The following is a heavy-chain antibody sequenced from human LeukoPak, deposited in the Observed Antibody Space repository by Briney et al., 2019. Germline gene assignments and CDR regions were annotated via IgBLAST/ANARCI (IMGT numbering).Heavy chain of an antibody. CDR3: ARDKMERIQLWPTYDYYYYGMDV. D-gene: IGHD5-18*01. CDR2: ISYDGSNK. CDR1: GFTFSSYA. J-gene: IGHJ6*02. V-gene: IGHV3-30-3*01. Sequence: GRSLRLSCEASGFTFSSYAMHWVRQAPGKGLEWVAVISYDGSNKYYADSVKGRFTISRDNSKNTLYLQMNSLRAEDTAVYYCARDKMERIQLWPTYDYYYYGMDVWGQGTAVTVSS.